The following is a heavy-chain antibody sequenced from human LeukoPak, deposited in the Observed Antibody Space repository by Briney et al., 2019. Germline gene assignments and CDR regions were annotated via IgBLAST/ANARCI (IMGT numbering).Heavy chain of an antibody. CDR1: GFTFSSYA. V-gene: IGHV3-23*01. CDR2: ISGSGGST. Sequence: GGSLRLSCAASGFTFSSYAMSWVRQAPGKGLEWVSAISGSGGSTYYADSVKGRFTISRDNSKNTLYLQMSSLRSEDTAVYYCARGEASSSGWYFYYYYGMDVWGQGTTVTVSS. D-gene: IGHD6-19*01. CDR3: ARGEASSSGWYFYYYYGMDV. J-gene: IGHJ6*02.